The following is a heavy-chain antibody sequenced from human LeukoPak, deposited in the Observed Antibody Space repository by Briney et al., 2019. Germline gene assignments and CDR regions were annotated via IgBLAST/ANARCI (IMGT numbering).Heavy chain of an antibody. Sequence: SGGSLRLSCAASGFTFSSYSMNWVRQAPGKGLEWVSSISSSSSYIYYADSVKGRFTISRDNAKNSLYLQMNSLRAEDTALYYCAKAASHYYDSSGYGFDPWGQGTLVTVSS. CDR1: GFTFSSYS. CDR2: ISSSSSYI. V-gene: IGHV3-21*04. D-gene: IGHD3-22*01. CDR3: AKAASHYYDSSGYGFDP. J-gene: IGHJ5*02.